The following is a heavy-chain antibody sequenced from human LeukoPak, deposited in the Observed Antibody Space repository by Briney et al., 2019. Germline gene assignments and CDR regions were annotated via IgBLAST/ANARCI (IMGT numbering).Heavy chain of an antibody. Sequence: GGSLRLSCVASGFTFSSYEMNWVRQAPGKGLDWGSYISTSGSTIYYADSVKGRFTISRDNAKNSLYLQMNSLRAEDTAVYYCATSRGSWPDYFDYWGQGTLVTVSS. V-gene: IGHV3-48*03. D-gene: IGHD6-13*01. CDR1: GFTFSSYE. J-gene: IGHJ4*02. CDR3: ATSRGSWPDYFDY. CDR2: ISTSGSTI.